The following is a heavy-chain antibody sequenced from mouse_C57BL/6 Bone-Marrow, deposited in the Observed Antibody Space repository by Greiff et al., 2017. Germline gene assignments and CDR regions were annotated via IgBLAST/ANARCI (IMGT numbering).Heavy chain of an antibody. Sequence: VQLQQSGAELVKPGASVKMSCKASGYTFTSYWITWVKQRPGQGLEWIGDIYPGSGSTNCNEKFKSKATLTVDTSSSTAYMQLSSLTSEDSAVYYGARPYYSNYWYFDVWGTGTTVTVTS. D-gene: IGHD2-5*01. CDR1: GYTFTSYW. V-gene: IGHV1-55*01. CDR2: IYPGSGST. CDR3: ARPYYSNYWYFDV. J-gene: IGHJ1*03.